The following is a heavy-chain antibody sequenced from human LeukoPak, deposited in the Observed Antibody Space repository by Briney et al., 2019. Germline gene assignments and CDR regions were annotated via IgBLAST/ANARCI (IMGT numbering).Heavy chain of an antibody. Sequence: GGSLRLSCAASGFTFSSYSMTWVRQAPGKGLEWVSSISSSSSYIYYADSVKGRFTISRDNAKNSLYLQMNSLRAEDTAVYYCARGPSSSSGLDYWGQGTLVTVSS. CDR2: ISSSSSYI. J-gene: IGHJ4*02. CDR1: GFTFSSYS. CDR3: ARGPSSSSGLDY. D-gene: IGHD6-6*01. V-gene: IGHV3-21*01.